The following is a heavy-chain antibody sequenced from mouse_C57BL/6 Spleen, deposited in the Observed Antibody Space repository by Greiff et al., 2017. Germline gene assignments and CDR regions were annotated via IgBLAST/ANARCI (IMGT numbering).Heavy chain of an antibody. D-gene: IGHD1-1*01. J-gene: IGHJ4*01. CDR3: ASPSTTVAYYAMDY. CDR2: IRNKANGYTT. Sequence: EVQLVESGGGLVQPGGSLSLSCAASGFTFTDYYMSWVRQPPGKALEWLGFIRNKANGYTTEYSASVKGRFTISRDNSQSILCLQMNALRAEDSATYYCASPSTTVAYYAMDYWGQGTSVTVSS. CDR1: GFTFTDYY. V-gene: IGHV7-3*01.